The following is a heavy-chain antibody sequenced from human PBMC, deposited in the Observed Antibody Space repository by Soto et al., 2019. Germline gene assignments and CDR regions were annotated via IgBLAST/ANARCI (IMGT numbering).Heavy chain of an antibody. CDR1: GISFSTHG. D-gene: IGHD3-22*01. CDR3: ARDRAYYDNSGYQWFLDL. Sequence: GGSLRLSCVASGISFSTHGVHLVRQSPGKGLERLGVIWSDGTNKYYADSLKGRFTITRDNAENTAYLQMENLRVEDTAVYYCARDRAYYDNSGYQWFLDLWGRGTLVTVSS. V-gene: IGHV3-33*01. CDR2: IWSDGTNK. J-gene: IGHJ2*01.